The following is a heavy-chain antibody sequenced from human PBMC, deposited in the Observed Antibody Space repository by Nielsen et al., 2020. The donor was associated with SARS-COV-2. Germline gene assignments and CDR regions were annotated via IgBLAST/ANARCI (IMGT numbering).Heavy chain of an antibody. V-gene: IGHV4-4*07. CDR1: GGSISSYY. J-gene: IGHJ6*02. CDR3: ARGELAYCGGDCYLPGMDV. D-gene: IGHD2-21*02. CDR2: IYTSGST. Sequence: SETLSLTCTVSGGSISSYYWSWIRQPPGKGLEWIGRIYTSGSTNYNPSLKSRVTMSVDTSKNQFSLKLSSVTAADTAVYYCARGELAYCGGDCYLPGMDVWGQGTTVTVSS.